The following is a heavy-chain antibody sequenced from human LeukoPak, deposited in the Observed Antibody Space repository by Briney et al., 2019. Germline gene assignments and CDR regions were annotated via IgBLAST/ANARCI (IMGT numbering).Heavy chain of an antibody. CDR3: ARSDYSGYFDY. V-gene: IGHV4-39*01. CDR1: GGSVNNNAYY. D-gene: IGHD4-11*01. Sequence: PSETLSLTCTVSGGSVNNNAYYWGWVCQPPGKGLEYIGNVYYSGITYYNPSLQSRVTISVDTSNNQFSLKLSSVTAADTAVYYCARSDYSGYFDYWGQGTLVSVSS. J-gene: IGHJ4*02. CDR2: VYYSGIT.